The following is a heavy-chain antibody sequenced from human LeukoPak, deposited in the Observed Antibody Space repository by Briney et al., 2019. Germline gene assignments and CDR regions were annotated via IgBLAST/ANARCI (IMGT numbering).Heavy chain of an antibody. CDR3: ARASGFSIDN. CDR1: GGAVGSEY. J-gene: IGHJ4*02. D-gene: IGHD1-26*01. CDR2: VHYSGST. Sequence: ASETLSLTCTVSGGAVGSEYWGWIRQPPGKGLEWIGYVHYSGSTSYNPSLKSRVTISIGTSKTQFSLKVSSVTATDTAVYYCARASGFSIDNWGQGTLVTVSS. V-gene: IGHV4-59*02.